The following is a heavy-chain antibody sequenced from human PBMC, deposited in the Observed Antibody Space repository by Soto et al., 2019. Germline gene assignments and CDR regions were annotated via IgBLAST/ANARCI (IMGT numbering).Heavy chain of an antibody. CDR3: AKFPQRFLEPTMGYFVF. Sequence: GGSLRLSCAASGFTFSSYAMSWVRQAPGKGLEWVSAIGGRGVTTSYSNSVKGRFTISRDNSKNTLYLQMNSLRAEDTAVYYCAKFPQRFLEPTMGYFVFWGQGTLVTVSS. J-gene: IGHJ4*02. CDR2: IGGRGVTT. D-gene: IGHD3-3*01. CDR1: GFTFSSYA. V-gene: IGHV3-23*01.